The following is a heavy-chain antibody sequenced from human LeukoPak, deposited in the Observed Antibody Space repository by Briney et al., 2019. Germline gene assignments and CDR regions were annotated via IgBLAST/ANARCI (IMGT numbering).Heavy chain of an antibody. V-gene: IGHV3-23*01. CDR3: ATRIAAAVGFDY. Sequence: GGSLRLSCAASGLTFTSTGMSWVRQAPGKGLEWVSAISGSGGSTYYADSVKGRFTISRDNSKNTLYLQMNSLRAEDTAVYYCATRIAAAVGFDYWGQGTLVTVSS. D-gene: IGHD6-13*01. CDR1: GLTFTSTG. CDR2: ISGSGGST. J-gene: IGHJ4*02.